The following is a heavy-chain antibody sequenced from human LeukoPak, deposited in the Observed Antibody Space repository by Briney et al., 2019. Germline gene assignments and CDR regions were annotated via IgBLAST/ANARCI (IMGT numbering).Heavy chain of an antibody. CDR3: ARDPPYGSGSYFALDS. Sequence: PGGSLRLSCAASGFTFSSYEMNWVRQAPGKGLEWVSYISSSGSTIYYADSVKGRFTISRDNAKNSLYLQMNSLRAEDTSVYYCARDPPYGSGSYFALDSWGQGTLVTVSS. CDR2: ISSSGSTI. CDR1: GFTFSSYE. D-gene: IGHD3-10*01. J-gene: IGHJ4*02. V-gene: IGHV3-48*03.